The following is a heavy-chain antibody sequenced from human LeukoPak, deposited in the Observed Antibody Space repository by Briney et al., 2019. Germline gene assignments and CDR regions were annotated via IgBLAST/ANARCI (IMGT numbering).Heavy chain of an antibody. V-gene: IGHV1-24*01. CDR1: GYTLTELS. CDR3: ARLAQRPEGY. CDR2: FDPEDGET. D-gene: IGHD2-21*01. Sequence: GASVKVSCKVSGYTLTELSMHWVRQAPGKGLEWMGGFDPEDGETIYAQKFQGRVTMTRDTSISTAYMELSRLRSDDTAVYYCARLAQRPEGYWGQGTLVTVSS. J-gene: IGHJ4*02.